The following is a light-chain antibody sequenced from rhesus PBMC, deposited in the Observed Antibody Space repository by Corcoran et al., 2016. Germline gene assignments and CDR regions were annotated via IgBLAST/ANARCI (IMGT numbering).Light chain of an antibody. CDR2: GIT. J-gene: IGLJ1*01. Sequence: QAAPTQSPSVSGAPGQSVTISCTGTNSDIGGYNRVSWYQQHPGKAPQLMIYGITSRPSGVSDRFSGSKSGNTASLTISGLQNEDEADYYCSSFANSGTYVFGSGTRLTVL. CDR3: SSFANSGTYV. CDR1: NSDIGGYNR. V-gene: IGLV2-13*03.